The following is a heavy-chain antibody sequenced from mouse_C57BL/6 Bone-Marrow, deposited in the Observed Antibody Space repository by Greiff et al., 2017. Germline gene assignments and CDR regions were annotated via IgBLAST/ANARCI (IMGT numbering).Heavy chain of an antibody. D-gene: IGHD2-4*01. CDR1: GYSFTDYN. CDR2: INPNYGTT. CDR3: ARRATLLRPLDVDV. V-gene: IGHV1-39*01. Sequence: EVHLVEFGPELVKPGASVKISCKASGYSFTDYNMNWVKQSNGKSLEWIGVINPNYGTTSYNQKFKGKATLTVDQSSSTAYMQLNSLTSEDSAVYYCARRATLLRPLDVDVWGTGTTVTVSS. J-gene: IGHJ1*03.